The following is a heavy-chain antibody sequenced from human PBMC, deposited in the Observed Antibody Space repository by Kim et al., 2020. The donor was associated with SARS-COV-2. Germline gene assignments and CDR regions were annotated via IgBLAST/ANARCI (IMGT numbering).Heavy chain of an antibody. Sequence: GGSLRLSCAASGFTFSNAWMSWVRQAPGKGLEWVCRIKSKTDGGTTDYAAPVKGRFTISRDDSKNTLYLQMNSLKTEDTAVYYCTTDWGRSAFDFDYWGQGTLVTVSS. J-gene: IGHJ4*02. V-gene: IGHV3-15*01. D-gene: IGHD3-16*01. CDR2: IKSKTDGGTT. CDR3: TTDWGRSAFDFDY. CDR1: GFTFSNAW.